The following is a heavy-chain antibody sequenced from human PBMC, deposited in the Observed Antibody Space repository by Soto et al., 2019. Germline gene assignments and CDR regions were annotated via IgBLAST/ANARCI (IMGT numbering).Heavy chain of an antibody. V-gene: IGHV4-31*03. CDR1: GGSISSGGYY. CDR2: IFYSGTT. J-gene: IGHJ5*02. CDR3: ATSVAP. Sequence: ASETLSLTCTVSGGSISSGGYYGSWIRQHPGKGLEWSGYIFYSGTTYYNPSLKSRVTISVDTSKNQFSLKLSSVTAADKAVYDCATSVAPWGQGTLVTVSS.